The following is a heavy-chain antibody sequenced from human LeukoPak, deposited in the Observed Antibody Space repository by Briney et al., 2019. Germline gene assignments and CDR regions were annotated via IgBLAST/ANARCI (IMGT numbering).Heavy chain of an antibody. D-gene: IGHD3-22*01. CDR3: ARGIYYDSSGYYYWFDP. CDR1: GYTFTSYD. J-gene: IGHJ5*02. V-gene: IGHV1-8*01. Sequence: GASVKVSCKASGYTFTSYDINWVRQATGQGLEWMGWMNPNSGNTGYAQKFQGRVTMTRNTSISTAYMELSSLRSEDTAVYYCARGIYYDSSGYYYWFDPWGQGTLVTVSS. CDR2: MNPNSGNT.